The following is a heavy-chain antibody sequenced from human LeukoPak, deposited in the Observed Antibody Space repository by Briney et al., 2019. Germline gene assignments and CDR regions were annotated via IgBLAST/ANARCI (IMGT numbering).Heavy chain of an antibody. CDR1: GGSISSGDYY. CDR2: IYYSGST. CDR3: ARVGEVGYYFDY. J-gene: IGHJ4*02. V-gene: IGHV4-30-4*01. Sequence: SQTLSLTCTVSGGSISSGDYYWSWIRQPPGKGLEWIGYIYYSGSTYYNPSLKSRVTISVDTSKNQFSLKLSSVTAADTAVYYCARVGEVGYYFDYWGQGTLVTVSS. D-gene: IGHD3-10*01.